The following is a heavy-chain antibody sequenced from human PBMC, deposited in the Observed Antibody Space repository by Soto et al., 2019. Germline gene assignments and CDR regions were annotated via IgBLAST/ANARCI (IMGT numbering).Heavy chain of an antibody. CDR3: TRDDVHCSGGTCYGIPMDV. D-gene: IGHD2-15*01. V-gene: IGHV3-66*01. J-gene: IGHJ6*03. CDR1: GFTVSSKY. Sequence: EVQLVESGGGLVQPXGSLRLSCAASGFTVSSKYMSWVRQAPGKGLXWVSXINRGGSISYADSVKGRFTISXXXXXXTXXXXXXXXXXXXXXVYYCTRDDVHCSGGTCYGIPMDVWGKGTTVTVSS. CDR2: INRGGSI.